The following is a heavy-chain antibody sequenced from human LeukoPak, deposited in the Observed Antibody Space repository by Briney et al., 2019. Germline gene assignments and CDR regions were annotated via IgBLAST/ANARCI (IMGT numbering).Heavy chain of an antibody. J-gene: IGHJ4*02. Sequence: GGSLRLSCAASGFTFSSYAMSWVRQAPGKGLEWVSAISGSGGSTYYADSVKGRFTISRDNSKSTLYLQMNSLRAEDTAVYYCARFKQRAIVVVVAATRGLDYWGQGTLVTVSS. CDR2: ISGSGGST. CDR3: ARFKQRAIVVVVAATRGLDY. D-gene: IGHD2-15*01. V-gene: IGHV3-23*01. CDR1: GFTFSSYA.